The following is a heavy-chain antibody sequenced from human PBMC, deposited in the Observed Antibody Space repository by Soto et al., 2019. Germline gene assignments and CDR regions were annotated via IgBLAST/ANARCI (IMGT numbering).Heavy chain of an antibody. Sequence: GGSLRLSCAASGFTFSNAWINWVRQAPGKGLEWVGRIKSKTDGGTTDYAAPVKGRSAISRDDSNNMVYLQMNSLKIEDTAVYYCTTDSYSTIIIVRFDYWGQGTLVTVSS. J-gene: IGHJ4*02. CDR3: TTDSYSTIIIVRFDY. V-gene: IGHV3-15*07. CDR2: IKSKTDGGTT. CDR1: GFTFSNAW. D-gene: IGHD3-22*01.